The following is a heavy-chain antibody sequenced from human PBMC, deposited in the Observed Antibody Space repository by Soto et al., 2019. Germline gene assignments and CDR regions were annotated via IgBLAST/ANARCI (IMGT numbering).Heavy chain of an antibody. V-gene: IGHV1-18*01. Sequence: SVKVSFHGSCYPFTISSVSWVRQAPGQGLEWVGWIGPSSGNTDSARNLQGRVTMTTDTSTSTAYMELRSLRSDDTAVYYWARDTGNFFDYWGQGTLVTVSS. CDR2: IGPSSGNT. CDR1: CYPFTISS. J-gene: IGHJ4*02. CDR3: ARDTGNFFDY.